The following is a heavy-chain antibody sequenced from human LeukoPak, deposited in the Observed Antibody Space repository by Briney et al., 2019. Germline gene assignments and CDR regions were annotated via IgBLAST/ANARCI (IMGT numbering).Heavy chain of an antibody. V-gene: IGHV3-21*01. Sequence: GGSLRLSCAASGFTFSSYSMNWVRQAPGKGLEWVLSISSSSSYIYYADSVKGRFTISRDNVKNSLYLQMNSLRAEDTAVYYCASSRYDSSGYYSWGQGTLVTVSS. D-gene: IGHD3-22*01. CDR3: ASSRYDSSGYYS. CDR1: GFTFSSYS. CDR2: ISSSSSYI. J-gene: IGHJ4*02.